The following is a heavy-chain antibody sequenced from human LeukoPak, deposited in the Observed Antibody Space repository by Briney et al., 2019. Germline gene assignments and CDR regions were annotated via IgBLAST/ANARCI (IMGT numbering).Heavy chain of an antibody. D-gene: IGHD6-19*01. V-gene: IGHV1-69*05. CDR1: GGTFSSYA. Sequence: SVKVSCKASGGTFSSYAISWVRQAPGQGLEWMGGIIPIFGTANYAQKFQGRVTMTRDTSTSTVYMELSSLRSEDTAVYYCARGYSSGWQTYFDYWGQGTLVTVSS. J-gene: IGHJ4*02. CDR2: IIPIFGTA. CDR3: ARGYSSGWQTYFDY.